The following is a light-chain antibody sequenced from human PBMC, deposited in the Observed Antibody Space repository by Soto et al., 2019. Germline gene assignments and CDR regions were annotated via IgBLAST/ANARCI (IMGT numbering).Light chain of an antibody. V-gene: IGKV4-1*01. J-gene: IGKJ2*01. CDR1: QSVLYSSNNKNY. CDR3: QQYHSSPYT. Sequence: DIVMTQSPDSLAVSLGERATINCKSSQSVLYSSNNKNYLAWYQQKPGQPPKLLIYWASTRESGVPDRFSGSGSGTDFTLTINSLQAEDVAVYYCQQYHSSPYTFGQGTKLEIK. CDR2: WAS.